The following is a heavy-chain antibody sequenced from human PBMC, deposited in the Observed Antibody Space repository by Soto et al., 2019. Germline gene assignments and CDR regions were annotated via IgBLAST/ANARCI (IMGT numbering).Heavy chain of an antibody. D-gene: IGHD6-6*01. V-gene: IGHV3-30*18. Sequence: PGGSLRLSCAASGFTFSSYGMHWVRQAPGKGLEWVAVISYDGSNKYYADSVKGRFTISRDNPKNTLYLQMNSLRAEDTAVYYCAKVDSSSSGPIDYWGQGTLVTVSS. CDR3: AKVDSSSSGPIDY. CDR2: ISYDGSNK. J-gene: IGHJ4*02. CDR1: GFTFSSYG.